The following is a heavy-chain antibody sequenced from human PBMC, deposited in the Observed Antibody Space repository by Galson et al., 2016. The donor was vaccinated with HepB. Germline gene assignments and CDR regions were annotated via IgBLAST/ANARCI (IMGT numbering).Heavy chain of an antibody. J-gene: IGHJ4*02. CDR2: IYSDGST. CDR3: ARGRGGFYGDYVDY. CDR1: GFVVASHY. V-gene: IGHV3-53*05. D-gene: IGHD4-17*01. Sequence: SLRLSCAASGFVVASHYMSWVRQAPGKGLEWVSVIYSDGSTYYADSVKGRFTISRDTSKNTLDLQMNSLRSEDTAVYYCARGRGGFYGDYVDYWGQGTLVTVSS.